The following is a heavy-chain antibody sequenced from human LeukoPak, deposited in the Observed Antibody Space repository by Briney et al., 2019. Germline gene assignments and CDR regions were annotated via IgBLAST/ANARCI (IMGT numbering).Heavy chain of an antibody. J-gene: IGHJ2*01. CDR1: GFTFTNYD. V-gene: IGHV3-13*01. D-gene: IGHD6-19*01. Sequence: GGSLRLSCAASGFTFTNYDMHWVRQATGKGLEWVSGIGTAGDTYYPASVKGRFTISRENARNSLYLQMNSLRAGDTAVYYCASNSSGLGFDLWDRGTLVTVSS. CDR2: IGTAGDT. CDR3: ASNSSGLGFDL.